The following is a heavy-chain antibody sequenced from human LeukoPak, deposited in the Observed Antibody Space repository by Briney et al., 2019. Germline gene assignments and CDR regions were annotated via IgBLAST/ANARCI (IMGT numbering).Heavy chain of an antibody. V-gene: IGHV4-59*01. Sequence: SETLSLTCTVSGGSMSSYYWSWIRQPPGKGLEWIGYIYYSGSMNYNPSLKSRVAMSIDTSKNQNQFSLKMTSVTAADTAVYYCARARVAVAGFFDYWGHGTLVTVSS. D-gene: IGHD6-19*01. J-gene: IGHJ4*01. CDR2: IYYSGSM. CDR3: ARARVAVAGFFDY. CDR1: GGSMSSYY.